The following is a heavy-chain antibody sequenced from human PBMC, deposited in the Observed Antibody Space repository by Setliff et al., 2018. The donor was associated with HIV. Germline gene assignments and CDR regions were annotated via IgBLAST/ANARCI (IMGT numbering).Heavy chain of an antibody. CDR1: GVSISSGSYY. D-gene: IGHD2-15*01. Sequence: SETLSLTCTVSGVSISSGSYYWSWIRQSAGKGLEWIGRIYTSGSTNDNPSLKSRITISVDTSKNQFSLNLTSVTAADTAVYYRARAPFRGGSFGWFDPWGQGTLVTVSS. CDR2: IYTSGST. V-gene: IGHV4-61*02. CDR3: ARAPFRGGSFGWFDP. J-gene: IGHJ5*02.